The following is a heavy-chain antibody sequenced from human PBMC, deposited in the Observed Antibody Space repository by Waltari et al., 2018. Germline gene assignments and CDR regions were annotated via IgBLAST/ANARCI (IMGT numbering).Heavy chain of an antibody. CDR1: GFTFSSYD. J-gene: IGHJ6*03. Sequence: EVQLVESGGGLVQPGGSLRLSCAASGFTFSSYDMHWVRQATGKGLEWVSAIGTAGDTYYPGSVKGRFNISRENAKNSLYLQMNSLRAGDTAVYYCARAADYYYYMDVWGKGTTVTVSS. CDR2: IGTAGDT. V-gene: IGHV3-13*01. CDR3: ARAADYYYYMDV.